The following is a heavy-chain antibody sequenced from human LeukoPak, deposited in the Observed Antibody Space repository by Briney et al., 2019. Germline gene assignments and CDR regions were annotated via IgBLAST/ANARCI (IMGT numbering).Heavy chain of an antibody. D-gene: IGHD3-22*01. CDR1: GGSISSYY. J-gene: IGHJ4*02. CDR2: IYYSGST. CDR3: ARRTYYYDSSGYRLFDY. Sequence: SETLSLTCTVSGGSISSYYWSWIRQPPGKGLEWIGYIYYSGSTNYNPSLKSRVTISVDTSKNQFSLKLSSVTAADTAVYYCARRTYYYDSSGYRLFDYWGQGTLVTVSS. V-gene: IGHV4-59*12.